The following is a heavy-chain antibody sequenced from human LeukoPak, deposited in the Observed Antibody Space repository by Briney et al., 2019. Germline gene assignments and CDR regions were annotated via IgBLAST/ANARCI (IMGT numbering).Heavy chain of an antibody. CDR3: ARDLFGYHCSGGSCYSDY. V-gene: IGHV1-18*01. CDR1: GCSFNNYD. J-gene: IGHJ4*02. CDR2: IHPNSGNT. Sequence: ASVKVSCKTSGCSFNNYDISWLRQASGQGLEWVGWIHPNSGNTDYPQKLQGRVTMTTDTSTSTAYMELRSLRSDDTAVYYCARDLFGYHCSGGSCYSDYWGQGTLVTVSS. D-gene: IGHD2-15*01.